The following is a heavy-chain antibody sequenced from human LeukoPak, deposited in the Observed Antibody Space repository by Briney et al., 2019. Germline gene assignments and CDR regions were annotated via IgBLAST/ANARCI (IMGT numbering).Heavy chain of an antibody. Sequence: GTSLRLSCAASGFTFSRYSMNWVRQAPGKGLEWVSSISSSSSYIYYADSVKGRFTISRDNAKNSLYLQMNSLRAEDTAVYYCATYSSSFYNYRGQGTLVTVSS. CDR2: ISSSSSYI. V-gene: IGHV3-21*01. J-gene: IGHJ4*02. CDR3: ATYSSSFYNY. CDR1: GFTFSRYS. D-gene: IGHD6-13*01.